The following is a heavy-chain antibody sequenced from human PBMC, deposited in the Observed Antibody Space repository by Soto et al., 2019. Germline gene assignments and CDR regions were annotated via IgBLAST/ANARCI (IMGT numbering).Heavy chain of an antibody. CDR1: GGSFSGYY. D-gene: IGHD3-10*01. V-gene: IGHV4-34*01. CDR3: ARGLRRYYYGSGSPNWFDP. CDR2: INHSGST. J-gene: IGHJ5*02. Sequence: SETLSLTCAVYGGSFSGYYWSWIRQPPGKGLEWIGEINHSGSTNYNPSLKSRVTISVDTSKNQFSLKLSSVTAADTAVYYCARGLRRYYYGSGSPNWFDPWGQGTLVTVSS.